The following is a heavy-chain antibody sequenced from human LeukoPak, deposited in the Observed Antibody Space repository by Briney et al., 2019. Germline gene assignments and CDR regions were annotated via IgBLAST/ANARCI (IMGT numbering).Heavy chain of an antibody. Sequence: GGSLRLSCAASGFTFSSYGMSWVRQAPGKGLEWVSGISGSGGSTYYADSVKGRFTISRDNSKNTLYLQMNSLRAEDTTVYYCAKDFYPQYYYDSSGYSVPGDYWGQGTLVTVSS. V-gene: IGHV3-23*01. CDR3: AKDFYPQYYYDSSGYSVPGDY. D-gene: IGHD3-22*01. CDR2: ISGSGGST. J-gene: IGHJ4*02. CDR1: GFTFSSYG.